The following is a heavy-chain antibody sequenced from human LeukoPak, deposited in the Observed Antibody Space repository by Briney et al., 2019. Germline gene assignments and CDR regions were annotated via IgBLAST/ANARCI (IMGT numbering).Heavy chain of an antibody. CDR3: AGNNFYYFAY. V-gene: IGHV4-39*01. CDR2: IYYSGST. Sequence: SETLSLTCTVSGGSITNINYYWGWIRQPPGKGLEWIGNIYYSGSTYYNPSLMSRLAISVETSKNQFSLKVTSVTADDTAVYYCAGNNFYYFAYWGQGSLVTVSS. CDR1: GGSITNINYY. J-gene: IGHJ4*02. D-gene: IGHD5-24*01.